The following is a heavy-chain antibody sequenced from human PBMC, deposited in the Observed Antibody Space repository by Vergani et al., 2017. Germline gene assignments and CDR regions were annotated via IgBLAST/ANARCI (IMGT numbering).Heavy chain of an antibody. CDR2: ISSSSSYI. CDR3: ARETKIIEYIYGSGAFDI. Sequence: EVQLLESGGGLVQPGGSLRLSCAASGFTFSSYSMNWVRQAPGKGLEWVSSISSSSSYIYYADSVKGRFTISRDNAKNSLYLQMNSLRAEDTAVYYCARETKIIEYIYGSGAFDIWGQGTMVTVSS. CDR1: GFTFSSYS. J-gene: IGHJ3*02. V-gene: IGHV3-21*01. D-gene: IGHD5-18*01.